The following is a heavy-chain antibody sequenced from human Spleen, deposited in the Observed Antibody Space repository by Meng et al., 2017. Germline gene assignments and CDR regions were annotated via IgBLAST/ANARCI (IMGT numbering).Heavy chain of an antibody. Sequence: QVQLVESGGGLVKPGGSLRLSCAASGFTFSDYYMSWIRQAPGKGLEWISYISTSGNTIYYTDSVKGRFTISRDNSKSTLYLQMNSLRAEDTAVYYCARDSRLRWFDYWGQGTLVTVSS. CDR2: ISTSGNTI. CDR1: GFTFSDYY. V-gene: IGHV3-11*04. J-gene: IGHJ4*02. D-gene: IGHD4-23*01. CDR3: ARDSRLRWFDY.